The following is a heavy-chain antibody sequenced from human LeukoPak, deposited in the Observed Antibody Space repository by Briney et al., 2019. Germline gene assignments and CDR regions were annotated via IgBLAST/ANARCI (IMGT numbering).Heavy chain of an antibody. V-gene: IGHV4-59*01. CDR3: ARFFQYSGSNCHYLDS. D-gene: IGHD3-22*01. CDR2: IYYSGST. CDR1: GGSISSYY. Sequence: SETLSLTCTVSGGSISSYYWSWIRQPPGKGLEWIGYIYYSGSTSYNPSLKSRVTISVDTSKNQFSLKLSSVTAADTAVYYCARFFQYSGSNCHYLDSWGQGTLVTVSS. J-gene: IGHJ4*02.